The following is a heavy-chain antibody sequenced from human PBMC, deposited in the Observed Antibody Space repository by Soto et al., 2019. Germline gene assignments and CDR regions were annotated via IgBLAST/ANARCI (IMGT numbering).Heavy chain of an antibody. Sequence: GGSLRLSCAASGFTFSSYAMHWVRQAPGKGLEWVAVISYDGSNKYYADSVKGRFTISRDNSKNTLYLQMYSLRAEDTAVYYCATGPNSSSWFYFDYWGQGTLVTVSS. CDR3: ATGPNSSSWFYFDY. D-gene: IGHD6-13*01. CDR2: ISYDGSNK. CDR1: GFTFSSYA. J-gene: IGHJ4*02. V-gene: IGHV3-30-3*01.